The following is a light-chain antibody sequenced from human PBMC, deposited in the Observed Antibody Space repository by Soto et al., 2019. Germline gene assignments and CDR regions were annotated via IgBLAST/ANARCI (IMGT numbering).Light chain of an antibody. Sequence: DLQMTQSPSSLSASVGDRVTITCRASQGISTYLAWYQQKPGKVPKLLIYAASTLQSGVPSRFSGSGSGTDFTLTISSLQPEDVATYYCQKGPTFGQGPKVEIK. CDR3: QKGPT. J-gene: IGKJ1*01. CDR1: QGISTY. CDR2: AAS. V-gene: IGKV1-27*01.